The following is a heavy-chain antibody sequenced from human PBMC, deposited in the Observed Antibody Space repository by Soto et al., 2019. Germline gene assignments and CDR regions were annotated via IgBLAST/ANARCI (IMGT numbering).Heavy chain of an antibody. Sequence: SVKVSCKASGGTFSSYAISWVRQAPGQGLEWMGGTIPIFGTANYAQKFQGRVTITADESTSTAYMELSSLRSEDTAVYYCAGPPELTRIYYYYGMDVWGQGTTVTVSS. J-gene: IGHJ6*02. CDR2: TIPIFGTA. CDR1: GGTFSSYA. CDR3: AGPPELTRIYYYYGMDV. D-gene: IGHD1-7*01. V-gene: IGHV1-69*13.